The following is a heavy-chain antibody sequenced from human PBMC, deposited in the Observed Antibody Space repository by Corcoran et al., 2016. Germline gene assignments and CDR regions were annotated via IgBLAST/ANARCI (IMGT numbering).Heavy chain of an antibody. J-gene: IGHJ4*02. Sequence: QVQLVQSGAEVKKPGASVKVSCKASGYTFPSYGISWVRQAPGQGLEWMGWISAYNGNTNYAQKLQGRVTMTTDTSTSTGYMELRSLRSDDRAVYYCERKGPGAGYEYWGQGTLVTVSS. CDR3: ERKGPGAGYEY. CDR2: ISAYNGNT. CDR1: GYTFPSYG. D-gene: IGHD6-19*01. V-gene: IGHV1-18*01.